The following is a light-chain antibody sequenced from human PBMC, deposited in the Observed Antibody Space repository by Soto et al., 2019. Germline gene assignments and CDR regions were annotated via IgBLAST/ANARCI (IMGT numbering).Light chain of an antibody. V-gene: IGKV3-20*01. CDR2: GAS. Sequence: EIVLTQSPGTLSLSPGERATLSCRASQSVSSNYLAWYQQKPGQAPRRLIYGASRRATGIPDRFSGRGSGTDFTLIISRLEPEDFAVYYCQQYDSSPRTFGQGTNVEIQ. CDR3: QQYDSSPRT. J-gene: IGKJ1*01. CDR1: QSVSSNY.